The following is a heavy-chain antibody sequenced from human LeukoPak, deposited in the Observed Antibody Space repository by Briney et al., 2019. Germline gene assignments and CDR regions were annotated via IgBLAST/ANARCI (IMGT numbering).Heavy chain of an antibody. D-gene: IGHD2-2*01. Sequence: GGSLRLSCAASGFTFSSYAMSWVRQAPGKGLEWVSYISLSGRTIYFTDSVKGRFTISRDNAKNSVDLQMNSLRAEDTAVYYCARGSCRSTSCYAYYYYGMDVWGQGTTVTVSS. V-gene: IGHV3-48*04. J-gene: IGHJ6*02. CDR2: ISLSGRTI. CDR1: GFTFSSYA. CDR3: ARGSCRSTSCYAYYYYGMDV.